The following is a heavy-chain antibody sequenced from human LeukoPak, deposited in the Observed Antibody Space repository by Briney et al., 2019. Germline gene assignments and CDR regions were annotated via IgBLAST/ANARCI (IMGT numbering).Heavy chain of an antibody. CDR1: GFTFSSYW. D-gene: IGHD6-19*01. V-gene: IGHV3-74*01. CDR3: ARLYSSGWYQP. Sequence: PGGSLRLSCAASGFTFSSYWMHWVRQTPGKGLVWVSRIKGDGTITNYADSVNGRFTISRDNAKNTLYLQMNSLRAEDTAVYYCARLYSSGWYQPWGQGTLVTVSS. J-gene: IGHJ5*02. CDR2: IKGDGTIT.